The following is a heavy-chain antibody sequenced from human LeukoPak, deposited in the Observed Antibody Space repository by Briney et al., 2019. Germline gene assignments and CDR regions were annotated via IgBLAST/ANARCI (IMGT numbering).Heavy chain of an antibody. J-gene: IGHJ5*02. CDR3: ARYNSDWGCLDP. D-gene: IGHD6-19*01. CDR1: GFTFSNYW. V-gene: IGHV3-7*01. CDR2: IKPDGSEK. Sequence: GGSLRLSCAASGFTFSNYWMSWVRQAPGKGLECVANIKPDGSEKNYVDSVKGRFTISRDNAKNSLSLQMGSLRAEDTAVYYCARYNSDWGCLDPWGQGTLVTVSS.